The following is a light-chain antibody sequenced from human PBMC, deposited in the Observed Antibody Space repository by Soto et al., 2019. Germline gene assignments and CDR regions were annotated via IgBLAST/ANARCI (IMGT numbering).Light chain of an antibody. Sequence: EIVMTQSPATLSVPPGERATLSCRASQSVSTNSAWYQQKPGQAPRLLIYGASTRATAVPARFTASGSGTEFTLTISSLQSEDFAVYYCQQYNTWPRTFGQGTKVDIK. CDR2: GAS. V-gene: IGKV3-15*01. CDR3: QQYNTWPRT. CDR1: QSVSTN. J-gene: IGKJ1*01.